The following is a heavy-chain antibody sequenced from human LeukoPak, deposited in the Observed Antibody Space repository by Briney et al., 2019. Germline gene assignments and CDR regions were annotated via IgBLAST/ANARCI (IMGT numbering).Heavy chain of an antibody. J-gene: IGHJ4*02. Sequence: SSETLSLTCAVYGGSFSGYYWSWFRQPPGKGLEWIGEINHSGSTNYNPSLKSRVTISVDTSKNQFSLKLSSVTAADTAVYYCARGPRITIFGVVIIPFDYWGQGTLVTVSS. CDR2: INHSGST. D-gene: IGHD3-3*01. CDR1: GGSFSGYY. V-gene: IGHV4-34*01. CDR3: ARGPRITIFGVVIIPFDY.